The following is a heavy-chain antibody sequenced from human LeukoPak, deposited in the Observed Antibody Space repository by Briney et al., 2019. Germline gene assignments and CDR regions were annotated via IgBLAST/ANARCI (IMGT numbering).Heavy chain of an antibody. J-gene: IGHJ4*02. Sequence: GGSLRLSCAASGFTFDDYGMSWVRQAPGKGLEWVSGINWNGGSTGYADSVKGRFTISRDNAKNSLYLQMNSLRAEDTALYYCAKDSDYYDSSGFDYWGQGTLVTVSS. CDR1: GFTFDDYG. V-gene: IGHV3-20*04. CDR3: AKDSDYYDSSGFDY. D-gene: IGHD3-22*01. CDR2: INWNGGST.